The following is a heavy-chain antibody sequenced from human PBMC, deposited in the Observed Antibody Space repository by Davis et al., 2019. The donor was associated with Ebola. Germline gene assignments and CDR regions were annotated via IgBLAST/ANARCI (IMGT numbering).Heavy chain of an antibody. D-gene: IGHD2-2*01. V-gene: IGHV3-74*01. CDR3: ATKSAPIDY. CDR1: GFTFSNHW. Sequence: GESLKISCAASGFTFSNHWMHWVRQAPGKALVWVSRVKSDGSSTDYADSVKGRFTISRDNAKNTLYLQMNSLRAEDTAVYYCATKSAPIDYWGQGTLVTVSS. J-gene: IGHJ4*02. CDR2: VKSDGSST.